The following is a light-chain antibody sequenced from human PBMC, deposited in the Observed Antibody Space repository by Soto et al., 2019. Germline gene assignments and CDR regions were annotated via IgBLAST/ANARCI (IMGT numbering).Light chain of an antibody. CDR2: GAS. CDR3: QHYNNWPIT. V-gene: IGKV3-15*01. CDR1: QSVSRN. J-gene: IGKJ5*01. Sequence: EIVLTQSPGTLSLSPGERATLSWRASQSVSRNLAWYQQKPGQAPRLLIYGASTRATGIPARFSGSGYGTEFTLTISSLQSEDFAVYYCQHYNNWPITFGQGTRLEIK.